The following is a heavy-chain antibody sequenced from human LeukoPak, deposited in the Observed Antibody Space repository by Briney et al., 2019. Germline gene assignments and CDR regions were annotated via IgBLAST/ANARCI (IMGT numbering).Heavy chain of an antibody. CDR3: ARDPPTYYDFWSGYYLPQGFDY. CDR1: GGSISSSSYY. V-gene: IGHV4-39*07. J-gene: IGHJ4*02. D-gene: IGHD3-3*01. Sequence: SETLSLTCTVSGGSISSSSYYWGWIRQPPGKGLEWIGSIYYSGSTYYNPSLKSRVTISVDTSKNQFSLKLSSVTAADTAVYYCARDPPTYYDFWSGYYLPQGFDYWGQGTLATVSS. CDR2: IYYSGST.